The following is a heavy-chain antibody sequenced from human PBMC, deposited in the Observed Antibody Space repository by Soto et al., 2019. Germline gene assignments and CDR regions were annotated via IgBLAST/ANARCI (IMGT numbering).Heavy chain of an antibody. J-gene: IGHJ4*02. CDR3: ARREIQCPIDY. CDR1: GGSISSYY. V-gene: IGHV4-59*08. CDR2: IYYSGST. Sequence: SETLSLTCTVSGGSISSYYWSWIRQPPGKGLEWIGYIYYSGSTNYNPSLKSRVTISVDTSKNQFSLKLSAVTAADTAVYYCARREIQCPIDYWGQGTLVTVSS. D-gene: IGHD1-26*01.